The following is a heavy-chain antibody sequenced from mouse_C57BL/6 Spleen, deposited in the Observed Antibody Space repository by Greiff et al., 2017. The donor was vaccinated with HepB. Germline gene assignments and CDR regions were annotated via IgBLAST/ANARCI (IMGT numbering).Heavy chain of an antibody. D-gene: IGHD2-4*01. Sequence: VQLQQPGAELVMPGASVKLSCKASGYTFTSYWMHWVKQRPGQGLEWIGEIDPSDSYTNYNQKFKGKSTLTVDKSSSTAYMQLSSLTSEDSAVYYCASWGDYGGFAYWGQGTLVTVSA. CDR3: ASWGDYGGFAY. CDR2: IDPSDSYT. V-gene: IGHV1-69*01. J-gene: IGHJ3*01. CDR1: GYTFTSYW.